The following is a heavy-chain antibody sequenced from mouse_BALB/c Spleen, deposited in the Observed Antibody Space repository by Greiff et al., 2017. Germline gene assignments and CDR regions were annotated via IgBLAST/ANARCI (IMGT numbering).Heavy chain of an antibody. V-gene: IGHV5-4*02. J-gene: IGHJ3*01. CDR2: ISDGGSYT. D-gene: IGHD2-4*01. CDR1: GFTFSDYY. Sequence: EVQGVESRGGLVKPGGSLKLSCAASGFTFSDYYMYWVRQTPEKRLEWVATISDGGSYTYYPDSVKGRFTISRDNAKNNLYLQMSSLKSEDTAMYYCARGIYYDYDGTFAYWGQGTLVTVSA. CDR3: ARGIYYDYDGTFAY.